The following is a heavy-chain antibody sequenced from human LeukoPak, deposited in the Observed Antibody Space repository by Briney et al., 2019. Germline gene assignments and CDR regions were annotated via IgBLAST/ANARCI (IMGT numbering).Heavy chain of an antibody. D-gene: IGHD1-26*01. V-gene: IGHV3-23*01. CDR1: GFTFSSCA. CDR2: ITGSGGST. CDR3: AKDRARGGATDFDY. J-gene: IGHJ4*02. Sequence: PGGSLRLSCAASGFTFSSCAMNWVRQAPGKGLEWVSAITGSGGSTYYADSVKGRFTISRDNSKNTLYLQMNSLRAEDTAVYYCAKDRARGGATDFDYWGQGTLVTVSS.